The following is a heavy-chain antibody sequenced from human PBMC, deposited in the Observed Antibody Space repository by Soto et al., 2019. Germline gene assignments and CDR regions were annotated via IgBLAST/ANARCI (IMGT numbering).Heavy chain of an antibody. D-gene: IGHD1-26*01. V-gene: IGHV4-38-2*01. CDR2: IYHSGST. CDR3: ARIGGSYQSVSYFDC. J-gene: IGHJ4*02. Sequence: AETLSLTCAVSGYSISSGYYWGWIRQPPVKGLEWIGSIYHSGSTYYNPSLKSRVTISVDTSKNQFSLKLSSVTAADTAVYYCARIGGSYQSVSYFDCWGQGTLVTVSS. CDR1: GYSISSGYY.